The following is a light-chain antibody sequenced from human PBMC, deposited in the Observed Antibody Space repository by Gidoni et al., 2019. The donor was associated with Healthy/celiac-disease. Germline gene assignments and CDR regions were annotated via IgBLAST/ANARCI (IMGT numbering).Light chain of an antibody. CDR2: EGS. J-gene: IGLJ2*01. CDR3: CSYAGSSSVV. Sequence: QYDLTQPASVSGSPGQAITISCTGTSSDVGSYNLVSWYQQHPGKAPKLMIYEGSKRPSGVSNRFSGSKSGNTASLTISGLQAEDEADYYCCSYAGSSSVVFGGGTKLTVL. V-gene: IGLV2-23*01. CDR1: SSDVGSYNL.